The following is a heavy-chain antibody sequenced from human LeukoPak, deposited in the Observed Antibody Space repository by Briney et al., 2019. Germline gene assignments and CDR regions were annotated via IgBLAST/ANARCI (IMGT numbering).Heavy chain of an antibody. CDR2: ISYDGSNK. D-gene: IGHD2-15*01. Sequence: QPGRSLRLSCAASGFTFSSYGIHWVRQAPGKGLEWVAVISYDGSNKYYADSVKGRFTISRDNSKNTLYLQMNSLRAEDTAVYYCAKSPDCSGGSCDDYWGQGTLVTVSS. CDR1: GFTFSSYG. CDR3: AKSPDCSGGSCDDY. J-gene: IGHJ4*02. V-gene: IGHV3-30*18.